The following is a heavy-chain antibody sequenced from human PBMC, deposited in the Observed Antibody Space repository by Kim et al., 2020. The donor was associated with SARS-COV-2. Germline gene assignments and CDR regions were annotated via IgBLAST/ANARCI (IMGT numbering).Heavy chain of an antibody. J-gene: IGHJ4*02. V-gene: IGHV4-4*02. D-gene: IGHD7-27*01. CDR3: ARDLNRGSSYYFDY. Sequence: PSLKSRVTISVDKSKNQFSLKLSSVPAADTAVYYCARDLNRGSSYYFDYWGQGTLVTVSS.